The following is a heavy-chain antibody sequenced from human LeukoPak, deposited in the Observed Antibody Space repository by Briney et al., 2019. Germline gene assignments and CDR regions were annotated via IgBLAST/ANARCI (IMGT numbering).Heavy chain of an antibody. J-gene: IGHJ4*02. CDR3: AREAYDGSWSGYYPFDH. CDR2: ISNYNSDT. V-gene: IGHV1-18*01. Sequence: ASVQVSCKASGGPFSSYAISWVRQAPGQGLEWMGWISNYNSDTKYAQKFQGRVSITTDTSTTTAYMELRSLRSDDTAVYYCAREAYDGSWSGYYPFDHGGGGTVVTVSS. D-gene: IGHD3-3*01. CDR1: GGPFSSYA.